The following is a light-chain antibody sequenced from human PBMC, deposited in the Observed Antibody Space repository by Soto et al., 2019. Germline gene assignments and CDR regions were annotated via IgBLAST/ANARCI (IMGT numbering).Light chain of an antibody. CDR1: QGINNF. V-gene: IGKV1-27*01. CDR3: QKYDDAPLT. J-gene: IGKJ4*01. Sequence: DSQMTQSPSSLSASVGDRVTITCQASQGINNFLAWYQQKPGKVPKLLIYAASTLQSGVPSRFSGSGSGTDFSLTISSLQPEDVATYYCQKYDDAPLTFGGGTKVEIK. CDR2: AAS.